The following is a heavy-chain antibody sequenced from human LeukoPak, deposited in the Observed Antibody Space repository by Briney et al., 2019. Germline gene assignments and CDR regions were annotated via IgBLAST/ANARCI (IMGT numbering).Heavy chain of an antibody. CDR3: AKDRSVVAAVYYYYGMDV. V-gene: IGHV3-23*01. D-gene: IGHD2-15*01. CDR1: GFTFSSYA. J-gene: IGHJ6*02. CDR2: ISGSVGST. Sequence: GGSLRLSCAASGFTFSSYAMSWVRQAPGKGVEWVSAISGSVGSTYYADSVKGRFTIYRDNSKNTLYLQMNSLRAEDTAVYYCAKDRSVVAAVYYYYGMDVWGQGTTVTVSS.